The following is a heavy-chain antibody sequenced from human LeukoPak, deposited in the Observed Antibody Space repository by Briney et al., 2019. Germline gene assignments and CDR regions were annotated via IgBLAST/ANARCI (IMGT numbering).Heavy chain of an antibody. J-gene: IGHJ4*02. CDR2: INSDGSST. Sequence: GGSLRLSCAASGFTFSSYWMHWVRQAPGKGLVWVSRINSDGSSTSYADSVKGRFTISRDNAKNTLYLQMYSLRAEDTAVYYCARARILAYCGGDCSSYYFDYWGQGTLVTVSS. D-gene: IGHD2-21*01. CDR1: GFTFSSYW. CDR3: ARARILAYCGGDCSSYYFDY. V-gene: IGHV3-74*01.